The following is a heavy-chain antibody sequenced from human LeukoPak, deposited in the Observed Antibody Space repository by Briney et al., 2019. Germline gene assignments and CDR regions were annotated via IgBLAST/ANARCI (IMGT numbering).Heavy chain of an antibody. CDR2: IKQDGSEK. CDR3: AIHPGLHIAAAGTGSY. D-gene: IGHD6-13*01. Sequence: SGGSLRLSCAASGFTFSSYWMSWVRQAPGKGLEWVANIKQDGSEKYYVDSVKGRFTISRDNAKDSLYLQMNSLRAEDTAVYYCAIHPGLHIAAAGTGSYWGQGTLVTVSS. J-gene: IGHJ4*02. CDR1: GFTFSSYW. V-gene: IGHV3-7*01.